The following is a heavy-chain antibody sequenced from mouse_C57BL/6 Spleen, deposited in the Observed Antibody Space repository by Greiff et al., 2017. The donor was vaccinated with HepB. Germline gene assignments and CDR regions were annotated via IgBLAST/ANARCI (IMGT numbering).Heavy chain of an antibody. Sequence: QVQLQQPGTELVKPGASVKLSCKASGYTFTSYWMHWVKQRPGQGLEWIGNINPSNGGTNYNEKFKSKATLTVDKSSSTAYMQLSSLTTEDAAVYYCARKEHYYGLDYWGQGTTLTVSS. CDR1: GYTFTSYW. D-gene: IGHD1-1*01. J-gene: IGHJ2*01. CDR3: ARKEHYYGLDY. CDR2: INPSNGGT. V-gene: IGHV1-53*01.